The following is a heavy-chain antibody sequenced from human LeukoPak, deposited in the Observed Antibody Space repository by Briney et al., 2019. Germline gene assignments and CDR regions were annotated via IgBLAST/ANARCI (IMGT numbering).Heavy chain of an antibody. CDR3: ARDSGEGVRFLEWFGSFDP. CDR1: GGTFSSYA. V-gene: IGHV1-69*05. Sequence: SVKVSCKASGGTFSSYAISWVRQAPGQGLEWMGRIIPIFGTANYAQKFQRRVTITTDESTSTAYMELSCLQSEVTAVYYGARDSGEGVRFLEWFGSFDPWGQGTLVTVSS. CDR2: IIPIFGTA. J-gene: IGHJ5*02. D-gene: IGHD3-3*01.